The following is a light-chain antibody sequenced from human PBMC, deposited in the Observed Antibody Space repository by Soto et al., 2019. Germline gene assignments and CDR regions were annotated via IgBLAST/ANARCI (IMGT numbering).Light chain of an antibody. Sequence: QITPTPSPPPAPFRNRVPIICRASQSISNWLAWYQQKPGTAPKLLIYHASTLESGVPSRFSGSGSGTEFTLTISSLQPDDFATYYCHQYNSYSFGQGTKVDIK. J-gene: IGKJ1*01. CDR1: QSISNW. CDR2: HAS. CDR3: HQYNSYS. V-gene: IGKV1-5*02.